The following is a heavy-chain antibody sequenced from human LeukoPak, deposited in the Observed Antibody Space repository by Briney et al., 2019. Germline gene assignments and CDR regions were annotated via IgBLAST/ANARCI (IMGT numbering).Heavy chain of an antibody. Sequence: GESLKISCKGSGYSFTRYWIGWVRQMPGKGLEWMGILYPDDSDTRYSPSFQGQVTISGDKSISTAYLQWSSLKASDTAMYYCTNSGSYKYFQHWGQGTLATVSS. CDR3: TNSGSYKYFQH. J-gene: IGHJ1*01. D-gene: IGHD1-26*01. V-gene: IGHV5-51*01. CDR1: GYSFTRYW. CDR2: LYPDDSDT.